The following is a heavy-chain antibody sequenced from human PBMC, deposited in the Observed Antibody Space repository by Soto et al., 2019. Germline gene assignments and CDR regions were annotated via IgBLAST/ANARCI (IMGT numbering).Heavy chain of an antibody. D-gene: IGHD3-16*01. CDR1: GFMFRTYD. CDR3: AKDPTLITAWYFDI. J-gene: IGHJ2*01. V-gene: IGHV3-23*01. CDR2: ISGNGDST. Sequence: DVQLLESGGGFVQPGGSLRLSCAASGFMFRTYDMTWVSQSSGKGLEWVSSISGNGDSTYYADSVKGRFTVSRDNSKSTLYLQMSRVTVEDTAIYYCAKDPTLITAWYFDIWGRGTLVSVSS.